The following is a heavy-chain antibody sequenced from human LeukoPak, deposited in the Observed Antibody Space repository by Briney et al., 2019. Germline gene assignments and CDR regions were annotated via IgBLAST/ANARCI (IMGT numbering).Heavy chain of an antibody. Sequence: TSETLSLTCTVSGYSISSGYYWGWIRQPPGKGLEWIGSISYSGSTYYSPSLKSRVTMSVDTSKNQFSLKLSSVTAADTAVYYCARTSSSGLVGGYYFDYWGQGTLVTVSS. CDR2: ISYSGST. D-gene: IGHD6-19*01. CDR3: ARTSSSGLVGGYYFDY. J-gene: IGHJ4*02. CDR1: GYSISSGYY. V-gene: IGHV4-38-2*02.